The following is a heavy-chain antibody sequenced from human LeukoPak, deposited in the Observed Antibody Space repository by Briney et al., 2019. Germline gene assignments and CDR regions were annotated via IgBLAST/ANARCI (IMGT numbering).Heavy chain of an antibody. Sequence: SETLSLTCTVSGGSINSGSHYWSWIRQPAGKGLEWIGRIYTSGSTNYNPSLKSRVTISVDTSKNQFSLKLSSVTAADTAVYFLSREVALPERFPNRKEVWGQGTKV. CDR1: GGSINSGSHY. CDR2: IYTSGST. D-gene: IGHD3-16*01. J-gene: IGHJ6*02. V-gene: IGHV4-61*02. CDR3: SREVALPERFPNRKEV.